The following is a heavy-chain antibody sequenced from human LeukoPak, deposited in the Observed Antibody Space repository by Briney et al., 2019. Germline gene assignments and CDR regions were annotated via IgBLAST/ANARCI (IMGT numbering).Heavy chain of an antibody. CDR2: ISGSGGST. CDR1: GFTFSSYA. Sequence: GGSLRLSCAASGFTFSSYAMSWVRQAPGKGLEWVSAISGSGGSTYYADSVKGRFTISRDNPKNTLYLQMNSLRDEDTAVYYCARLSRGYSYGSYFDYWGQGTLVTVSS. CDR3: ARLSRGYSYGSYFDY. J-gene: IGHJ4*02. V-gene: IGHV3-23*01. D-gene: IGHD5-18*01.